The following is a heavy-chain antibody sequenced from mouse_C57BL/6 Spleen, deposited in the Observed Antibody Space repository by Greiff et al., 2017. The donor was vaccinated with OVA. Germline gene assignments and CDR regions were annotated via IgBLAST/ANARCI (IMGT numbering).Heavy chain of an antibody. CDR2: IDPSDSET. CDR1: GYTFTCYW. V-gene: IGHV1-52*01. Sequence: QVQLKQPGAELVRPGSSVKLSCKASGYTFTCYWMHWVKQRPIQGLEWIGNIDPSDSETHYNQKFKDKATLTVDKSSSTAYMQLSSLTSEDSAVYYCARWGYSNYPDYWGQGTTLTVSS. CDR3: ARWGYSNYPDY. J-gene: IGHJ2*01. D-gene: IGHD2-5*01.